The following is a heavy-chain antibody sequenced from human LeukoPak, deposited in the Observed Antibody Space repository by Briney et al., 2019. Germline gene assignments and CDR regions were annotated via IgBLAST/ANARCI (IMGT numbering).Heavy chain of an antibody. V-gene: IGHV3-23*01. CDR2: ISGSGDST. J-gene: IGHJ4*02. CDR3: ARRSGIAVAGAFDY. CDR1: GFTFSTYG. Sequence: GGSLRLSCAASGFTFSTYGLSWVRQAPGKGLEWVSSISGSGDSTYYADSVNGRFIISRDNSNNTLYLQMNSLRAEDTAVYYCARRSGIAVAGAFDYWGQGTLVTVSS. D-gene: IGHD6-19*01.